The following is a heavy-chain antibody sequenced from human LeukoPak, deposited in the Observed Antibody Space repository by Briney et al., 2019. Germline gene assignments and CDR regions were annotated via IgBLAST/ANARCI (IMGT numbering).Heavy chain of an antibody. D-gene: IGHD6-6*01. V-gene: IGHV1-69*13. CDR2: IIPIFGRA. CDR1: GGTFSSYA. J-gene: IGHJ6*03. Sequence: ASVKVSCKASGGTFSSYAISWVGQAPGQGLEWMGGIIPIFGRANYAQKFQGRVTITADESTSTAYMELSSLRSEDTAVYYCARGPVEYSSSSGYYYYYMDVWGKGTTVTVSS. CDR3: ARGPVEYSSSSGYYYYYMDV.